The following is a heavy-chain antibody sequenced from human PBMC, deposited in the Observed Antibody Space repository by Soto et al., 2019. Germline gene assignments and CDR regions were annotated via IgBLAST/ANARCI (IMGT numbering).Heavy chain of an antibody. V-gene: IGHV3-64*04. CDR3: AKEGGLSGSYYISSSYYFDY. Sequence: SLRLSCSASGFTFSIYAMHWVRQAPGKGLEYVSSLSINGGSTHYADSVKGRFAISRDNSKNTLYLQMNSLRAEDTSVYYCAKEGGLSGSYYISSSYYFDYWGQGTLVTVSS. J-gene: IGHJ4*02. CDR2: LSINGGST. CDR1: GFTFSIYA. D-gene: IGHD1-26*01.